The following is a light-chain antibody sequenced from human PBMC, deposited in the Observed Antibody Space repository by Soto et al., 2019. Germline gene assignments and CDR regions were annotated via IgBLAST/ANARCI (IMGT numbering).Light chain of an antibody. CDR3: QQYNNWRGT. V-gene: IGKV3-15*01. J-gene: IGKJ1*01. Sequence: EIVMTQSPATLSVSPGERATLSCRASQSVSSNLAWYQQKPGQAPRLLIYGASTRATGIPDRFSGSGSGTEFTLTIRSLQSEDFAVYYCQQYNNWRGTFGQGTKVEIQ. CDR2: GAS. CDR1: QSVSSN.